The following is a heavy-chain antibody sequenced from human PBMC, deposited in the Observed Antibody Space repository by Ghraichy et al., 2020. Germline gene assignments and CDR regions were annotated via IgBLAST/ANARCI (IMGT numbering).Heavy chain of an antibody. CDR2: FDPEDGET. CDR3: ATEWKRPSYDFWSGYYYYYMDV. CDR1: GYTLTELS. D-gene: IGHD3-3*01. J-gene: IGHJ6*03. V-gene: IGHV1-24*01. Sequence: ASVKVSCKVSGYTLTELSMHWVRQAPGKGLEWMGGFDPEDGETIYAQKFQGRVTMTEDTSTDTAYMELSSLRSEDTAVYYCATEWKRPSYDFWSGYYYYYMDVWGKGTTVTVSS.